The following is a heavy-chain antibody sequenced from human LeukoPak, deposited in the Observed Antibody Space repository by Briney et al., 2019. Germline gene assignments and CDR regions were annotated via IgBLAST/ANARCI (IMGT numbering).Heavy chain of an antibody. V-gene: IGHV4-34*01. CDR3: ARGGPIAVAGIIGYNWFDP. CDR2: INHSGST. Sequence: ASETLSLTCAVYGGSFRGYYWSWIRQPPGKGLEWIGEINHSGSTNYIPSLKSRVTISVDTSKNQFSLKLSSVTAADTAVYYCARGGPIAVAGIIGYNWFDPWGQGTLVTVSS. CDR1: GGSFRGYY. D-gene: IGHD6-13*01. J-gene: IGHJ5*02.